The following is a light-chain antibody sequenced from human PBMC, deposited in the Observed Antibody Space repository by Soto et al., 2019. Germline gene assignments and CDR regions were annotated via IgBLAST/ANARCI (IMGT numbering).Light chain of an antibody. Sequence: IQMTQSPSSLSASVRDRVTITCRASQSISTYLNWYQQKPGKAPNLLIYSASNLQSGVPSRFSGSGSGTDFTLTISSLQPEDFAAYYCQQSYGTPITFDQGTRLEIK. CDR1: QSISTY. CDR3: QQSYGTPIT. CDR2: SAS. J-gene: IGKJ5*01. V-gene: IGKV1-39*01.